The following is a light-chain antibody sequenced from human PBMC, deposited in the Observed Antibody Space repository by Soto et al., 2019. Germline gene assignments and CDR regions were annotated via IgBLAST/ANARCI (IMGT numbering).Light chain of an antibody. J-gene: IGKJ4*01. Sequence: IVLTQSPASLSLSPGERATLSCRASQSVSSYLAWYQQKPGQAPRLLIYNASNRATGIPARFSGSGSGTDFTLSISSLEPEDFAVYYCQQRSDWPPLFGGGPKVDIK. V-gene: IGKV3-11*01. CDR3: QQRSDWPPL. CDR1: QSVSSY. CDR2: NAS.